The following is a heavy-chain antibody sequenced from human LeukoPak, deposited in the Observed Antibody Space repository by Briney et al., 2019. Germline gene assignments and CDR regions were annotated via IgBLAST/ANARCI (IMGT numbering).Heavy chain of an antibody. J-gene: IGHJ4*02. CDR3: ARLSKGRYFDYIFDY. CDR2: IYYSGST. V-gene: IGHV4-59*08. D-gene: IGHD3-9*01. Sequence: SETLSLTCTVSGGSISSYYWSWIRQPPGKGLEWIGYIYYSGSTNYNPSLKSRVTISVDTSKNQFSLKVSSVTAADTAVYYCARLSKGRYFDYIFDYWGQGTLVTVSS. CDR1: GGSISSYY.